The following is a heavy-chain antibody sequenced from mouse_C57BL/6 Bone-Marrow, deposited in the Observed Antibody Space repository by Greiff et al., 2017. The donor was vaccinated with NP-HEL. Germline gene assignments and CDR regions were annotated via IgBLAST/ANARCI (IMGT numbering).Heavy chain of an antibody. V-gene: IGHV3-6*01. CDR3: ARETITTVVATYWYFDV. J-gene: IGHJ1*03. CDR1: GYSITSGYY. CDR2: ISYDGSN. Sequence: EVQLVESGPGLVKPSQSLSLTCSVTGYSITSGYYWNWIRQFPGNKLEWMGYISYDGSNNYNPSLKNRISITRDTSKNQFFLKLNSVTTEDTATYYCARETITTVVATYWYFDVWGTGTTVTVSS. D-gene: IGHD1-1*01.